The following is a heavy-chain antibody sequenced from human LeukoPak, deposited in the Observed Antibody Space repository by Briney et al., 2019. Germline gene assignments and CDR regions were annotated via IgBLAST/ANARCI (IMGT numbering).Heavy chain of an antibody. J-gene: IGHJ6*02. CDR1: GFTFSSYA. V-gene: IGHV3-30*04. CDR3: ARRAGGMDV. Sequence: GRSLRLSCAASGFTFSSYAMHWVRQAPGKGLEWVAVISYDGSNKYYADSVKGRFTISRDNSKNMLYLQMNSLRAEDTAVYYCARRAGGMDVWGQGTTVTVSS. CDR2: ISYDGSNK.